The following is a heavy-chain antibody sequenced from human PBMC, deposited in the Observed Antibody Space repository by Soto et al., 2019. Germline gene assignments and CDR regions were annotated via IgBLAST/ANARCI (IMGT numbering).Heavy chain of an antibody. V-gene: IGHV1-69*01. Sequence: QAQVVQSGAEVRNPGPSVKLSCKASEGTFNSYAIAWVRQAPGQGLEWMGGIIPYYNTPNYAQKFQDRVTITADDSTNTVYMELSSLRSDDTAVYFCASGASRWYPYFFDSWAQGTLVTVSS. J-gene: IGHJ4*02. CDR1: EGTFNSYA. CDR3: ASGASRWYPYFFDS. CDR2: IIPYYNTP. D-gene: IGHD6-13*01.